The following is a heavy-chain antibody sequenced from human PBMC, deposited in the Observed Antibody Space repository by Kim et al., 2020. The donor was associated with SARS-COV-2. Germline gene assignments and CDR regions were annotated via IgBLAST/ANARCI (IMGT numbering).Heavy chain of an antibody. D-gene: IGHD6-19*01. J-gene: IGHJ4*02. V-gene: IGHV3-53*05. Sequence: ADSGKGRFTISRDISKNTLDLHMSSLRVEDTAIYYCARGQTSFTTGWYVDFWGQGTRVTVSS. CDR3: ARGQTSFTTGWYVDF.